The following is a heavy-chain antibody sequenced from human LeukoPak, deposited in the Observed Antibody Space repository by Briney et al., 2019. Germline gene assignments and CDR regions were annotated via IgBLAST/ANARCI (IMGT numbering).Heavy chain of an antibody. J-gene: IGHJ2*01. CDR2: IYYSGST. Sequence: PSQTLSLTCTVSGGSISSGGYSWSWIRQHPGKGLEWIGYIYYSGSTYYNPSLKSRVTISVDTSKNQFSLKLSSVTAADTAVYYCATRAVIGTRGVWYFDLWGRGTLVTVSS. CDR3: ATRAVIGTRGVWYFDL. V-gene: IGHV4-31*03. CDR1: GGSISSGGYS. D-gene: IGHD1-14*01.